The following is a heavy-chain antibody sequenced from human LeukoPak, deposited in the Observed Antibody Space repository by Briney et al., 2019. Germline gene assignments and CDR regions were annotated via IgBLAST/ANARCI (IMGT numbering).Heavy chain of an antibody. CDR1: GFTFSSYE. J-gene: IGHJ4*02. Sequence: TGGSLRLSCAASGFTFSSYEMNWVRQAPGKGLEWVAIISSDGNNKYYADSVKGRFTISRDNSKNMLYLEMNSLRADDTAVYYCVKDHMAVRVGYIFDYWGQGTLVTVSS. V-gene: IGHV3-30-3*01. CDR3: VKDHMAVRVGYIFDY. D-gene: IGHD3-10*01. CDR2: ISSDGNNK.